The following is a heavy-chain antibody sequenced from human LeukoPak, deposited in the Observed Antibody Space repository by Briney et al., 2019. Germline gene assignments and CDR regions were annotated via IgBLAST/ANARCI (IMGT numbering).Heavy chain of an antibody. J-gene: IGHJ4*02. CDR3: AKDRSSGWYFDY. D-gene: IGHD6-19*01. CDR1: GFTFSSYA. Sequence: GGSLRLSCAASGFTFSSYARSWVRQAPGKGLEWVSAISGSGGSTYYADSVKGRFTISRDNSKNTLYLQMNSLRAEDTAVYYCAKDRSSGWYFDYWGQGTLVTVSS. CDR2: ISGSGGST. V-gene: IGHV3-23*01.